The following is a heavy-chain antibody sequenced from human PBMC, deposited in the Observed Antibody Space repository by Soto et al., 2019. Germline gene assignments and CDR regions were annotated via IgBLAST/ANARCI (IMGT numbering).Heavy chain of an antibody. V-gene: IGHV4-31*03. CDR3: AREKGAYCSSTSCSNYYGMDV. Sequence: SETLSLTCTVSGGSISSGGYYWSWIRQHPGKGLEWIGYIYYSGSTYYNPSLKSRVTISVDTSKNQFSLKLSSVTAADTAVYFCAREKGAYCSSTSCSNYYGMDVWGQGTTVTVSS. CDR1: GGSISSGGYY. CDR2: IYYSGST. D-gene: IGHD2-2*01. J-gene: IGHJ6*02.